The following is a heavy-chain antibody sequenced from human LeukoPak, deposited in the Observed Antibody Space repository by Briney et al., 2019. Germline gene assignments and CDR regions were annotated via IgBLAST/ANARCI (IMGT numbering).Heavy chain of an antibody. Sequence: SETLSLTCTVSGGSISSYYWSWIRQPAGKGLEWIGRIYTSGSTNYNPSLKSRVTMSVDTSKNQFSLKLSSVTAADTAVYYCARVRGIAAAGPFDYWGQGTLVTVSS. CDR1: GGSISSYY. CDR3: ARVRGIAAAGPFDY. CDR2: IYTSGST. V-gene: IGHV4-4*07. D-gene: IGHD6-13*01. J-gene: IGHJ4*02.